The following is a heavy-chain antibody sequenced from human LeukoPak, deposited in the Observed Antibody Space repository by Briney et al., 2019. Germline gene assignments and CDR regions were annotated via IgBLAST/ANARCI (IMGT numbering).Heavy chain of an antibody. CDR2: IERDGSKK. D-gene: IGHD6-13*01. Sequence: GGSLRLSCAASGFTFSSFWLTWVRQAPGKGLEWVANIERDGSKKTNVDSVKGRFTISRDNAKNSLYLQMSSLRAEDTAVYYCATAPAAADSFWGQGTLVAVSA. CDR1: GFTFSSFW. CDR3: ATAPAAADSF. V-gene: IGHV3-7*01. J-gene: IGHJ4*02.